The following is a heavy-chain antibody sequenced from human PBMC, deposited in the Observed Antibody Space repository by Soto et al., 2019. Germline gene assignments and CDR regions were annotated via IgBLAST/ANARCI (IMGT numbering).Heavy chain of an antibody. CDR2: ISGSGGST. CDR1: GFTFSSYA. CDR3: AKDSGKQQLGAGRFDY. D-gene: IGHD6-13*01. J-gene: IGHJ4*02. V-gene: IGHV3-23*01. Sequence: EVQLLESGGGLVQPGGSLRLSCAASGFTFSSYAMSWVRQAPGKGLEWVSAISGSGGSTYYADSVKGRFTISRDNSKNTLYLQLNSLRTEDTAVYYCAKDSGKQQLGAGRFDYWGQGTLVTVSS.